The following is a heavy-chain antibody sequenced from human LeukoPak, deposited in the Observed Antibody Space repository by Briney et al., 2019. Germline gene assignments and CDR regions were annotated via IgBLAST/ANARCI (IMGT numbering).Heavy chain of an antibody. D-gene: IGHD6-19*01. CDR1: GGSISSYY. CDR3: ARDYSSGWYD. Sequence: SETLSLTCTVSGGSISSYYWSWIRQPPGKGLELIGYIYYSGSTNYNPSLKSRVTISVDTSKNQFSLKLSSVTAADTAVYYCARDYSSGWYDWGQGTLVTVSS. J-gene: IGHJ4*02. CDR2: IYYSGST. V-gene: IGHV4-59*01.